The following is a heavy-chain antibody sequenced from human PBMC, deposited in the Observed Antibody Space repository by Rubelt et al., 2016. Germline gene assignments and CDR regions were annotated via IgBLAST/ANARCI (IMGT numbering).Heavy chain of an antibody. CDR2: LYHSGST. CDR1: GGSISSSSYY. V-gene: IGHV4-39*07. D-gene: IGHD1-26*01. CDR3: AVRGIVGASQIDY. J-gene: IGHJ4*02. Sequence: QLQLQESGPGLVKPSETLSLTCTVSGGSISSSSYYWGWIRQPPGKGLEWIGRLYHSGSTDYNLSLKMGGRISGDTAKIQFSLRLSAGTAADTAVYYCAVRGIVGASQIDYWGQGTLVTVAS.